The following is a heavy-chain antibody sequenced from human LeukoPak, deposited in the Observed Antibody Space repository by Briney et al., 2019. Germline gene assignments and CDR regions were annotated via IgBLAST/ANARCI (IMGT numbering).Heavy chain of an antibody. CDR2: MYYSGNT. Sequence: SETLSLTCTVSGGSISSYYWSWIRQPPGKGLEWIGYMYYSGNTNYNPSLKSRVTTSVDKSKNQFSLKLSSVTAADTAVYYCATPSRTSDAFDIWGQGTMVTVSS. CDR1: GGSISSYY. V-gene: IGHV4-59*12. CDR3: ATPSRTSDAFDI. D-gene: IGHD1-7*01. J-gene: IGHJ3*02.